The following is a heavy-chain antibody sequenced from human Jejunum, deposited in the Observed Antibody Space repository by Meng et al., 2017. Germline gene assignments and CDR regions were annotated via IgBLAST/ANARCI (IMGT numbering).Heavy chain of an antibody. CDR2: IHHSGST. CDR3: ARRRFDGVSHHFDY. Sequence: QLQLLQWGAGLLKPSETLSLTCTVYGDSFTDYYWNWIRQPPGKGLEWIGEIHHSGSTNYNPSLESRVTMSGDTSRKQFSLNLGSVTAPDTAVYYCARRRFDGVSHHFDYWGQGTLVTVSS. CDR1: GDSFTDYY. D-gene: IGHD2-8*01. J-gene: IGHJ4*02. V-gene: IGHV4-34*01.